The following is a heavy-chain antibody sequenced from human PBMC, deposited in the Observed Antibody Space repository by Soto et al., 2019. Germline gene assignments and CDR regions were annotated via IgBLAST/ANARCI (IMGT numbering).Heavy chain of an antibody. J-gene: IGHJ4*02. CDR2: ISYDGTNK. CDR1: GFSFSISP. V-gene: IGHV3-30-3*01. CDR3: ARDPTTSGGQHWAFNYFDS. D-gene: IGHD7-27*01. Sequence: QVQLVESGGGVVQPGRSLRLSCAASGFSFSISPMHWVRQAPGKGPEWVALISYDGTNKFYADSGKGRFTISRDNSKSTLYLQVDSLRPEDAAVYYCARDPTTSGGQHWAFNYFDSWGQGTLVTVSS.